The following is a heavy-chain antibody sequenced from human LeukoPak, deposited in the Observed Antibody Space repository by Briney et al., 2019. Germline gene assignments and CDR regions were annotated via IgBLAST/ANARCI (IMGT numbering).Heavy chain of an antibody. CDR2: IKHSGST. V-gene: IGHV4-34*01. J-gene: IGHJ5*02. CDR3: ARGRLLWFGELSWFDP. Sequence: SETLSLTCAVYGGSFSGYYWSWIRQPPGKGLEWIGEIKHSGSTNYNPSLKSRVTISVAPSKNHFSLKLSSVTAADTAVYYCARGRLLWFGELSWFDPWGQGTLVTVSS. D-gene: IGHD3-10*01. CDR1: GGSFSGYY.